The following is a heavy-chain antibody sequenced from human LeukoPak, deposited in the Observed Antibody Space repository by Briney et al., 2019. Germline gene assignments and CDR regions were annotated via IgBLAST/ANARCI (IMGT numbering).Heavy chain of an antibody. CDR3: ANYLDTAMVFDY. D-gene: IGHD5-18*01. CDR2: IKQDRREK. V-gene: IGHV3-7*01. CDR1: GFTFSSYW. Sequence: GGSLRLSCAASGFTFSSYWMSWVRQAPGKGLEWVANIKQDRREKYYLDSVKGRFTISRDNAKNSLYLQMNSLRAEDTAVYYCANYLDTAMVFDYWGQGTLVTVSS. J-gene: IGHJ4*02.